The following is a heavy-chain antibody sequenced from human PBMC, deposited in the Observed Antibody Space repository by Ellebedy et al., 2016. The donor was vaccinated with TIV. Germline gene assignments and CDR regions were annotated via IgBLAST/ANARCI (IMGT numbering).Heavy chain of an antibody. CDR1: GFDFIYYG. Sequence: PGGSLRLSCAASGFDFIYYGMHWVRQAPGKGLEWVACIQYDETEIYYADSVKGRFTISRDNSRNTLYLQMNNLRAEDTAKYYCASKAAAYYFDNWGQGTLVTVSS. CDR2: IQYDETEI. CDR3: ASKAAAYYFDN. J-gene: IGHJ4*02. D-gene: IGHD2-2*01. V-gene: IGHV3-30*02.